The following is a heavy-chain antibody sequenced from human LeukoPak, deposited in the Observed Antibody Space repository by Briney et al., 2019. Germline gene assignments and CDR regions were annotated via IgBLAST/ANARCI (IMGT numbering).Heavy chain of an antibody. Sequence: GGSLTLSCAASGFTFSDYYMSWIRQAPGKGLEWVSYISSSGSTIYYADSVKGRFTISRDNAKNSLYLQMNSLRAEDTAVYYCARARGWFGELLHYYYGMDVWGQGTTVTVSS. J-gene: IGHJ6*02. CDR1: GFTFSDYY. CDR2: ISSSGSTI. D-gene: IGHD3-10*01. CDR3: ARARGWFGELLHYYYGMDV. V-gene: IGHV3-11*01.